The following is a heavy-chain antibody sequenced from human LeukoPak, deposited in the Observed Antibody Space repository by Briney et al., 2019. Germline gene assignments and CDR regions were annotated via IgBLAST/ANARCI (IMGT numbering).Heavy chain of an antibody. CDR1: GFTFSNYN. V-gene: IGHV3-21*01. J-gene: IGHJ4*02. CDR3: AKEGRSSTPGY. D-gene: IGHD6-6*01. CDR2: ISDSGSNV. Sequence: GGSLRLSCAASGFTFSNYNMDWVRQAPGKGLEWVSSISDSGSNVYYTNSVKGRFTISRDNAKNSLYLQMNSLRAEDTAVYYCAKEGRSSTPGYWGQGTLVTVSS.